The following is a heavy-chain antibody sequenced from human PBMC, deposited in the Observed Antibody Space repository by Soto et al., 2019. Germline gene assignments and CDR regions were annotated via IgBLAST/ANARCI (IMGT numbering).Heavy chain of an antibody. Sequence: SETLSLTCTVSGGSVSIGSHYWSWIRQPPGKGLEWIAYIYHSGSTDYNPSLKSRVSISVDLSKNQFPLRLDSVTAADTAVYYCARDRSDDINSFDAFDIWGPGKMVTVSS. CDR2: IYHSGST. CDR1: GGSVSIGSHY. V-gene: IGHV4-61*01. J-gene: IGHJ3*02. D-gene: IGHD1-1*01. CDR3: ARDRSDDINSFDAFDI.